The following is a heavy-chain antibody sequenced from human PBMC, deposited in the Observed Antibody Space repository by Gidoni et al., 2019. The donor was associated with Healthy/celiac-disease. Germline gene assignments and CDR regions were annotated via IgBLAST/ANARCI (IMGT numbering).Heavy chain of an antibody. CDR1: GFTFSSYS. D-gene: IGHD4-17*01. CDR2: ISSSSSTI. Sequence: EVQLVESGGGLVQPGGSLRLSCAASGFTFSSYSMNWVRQAPGKGLEWVSYISSSSSTIYYADSVKGRFTISRDNAKNSLYLQMNSLRDEDTAVYYCAREGGTTVVTPATTDFDYWGQGTLVTVSS. J-gene: IGHJ4*02. V-gene: IGHV3-48*02. CDR3: AREGGTTVVTPATTDFDY.